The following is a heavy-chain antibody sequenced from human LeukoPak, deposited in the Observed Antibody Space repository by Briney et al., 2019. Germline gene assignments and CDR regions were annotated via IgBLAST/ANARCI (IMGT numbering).Heavy chain of an antibody. CDR3: ARDTYCSGGSCYSYAFDI. V-gene: IGHV4-4*07. CDR2: IYTSGST. J-gene: IGHJ4*02. D-gene: IGHD2-15*01. Sequence: SETLSLTCTASGGSISSYYWSWIRQPAGKGLEWIGRIYTSGSTNYNPSLKSRVTMSADTSKNQFSLKLSSVTAADTAVYYCARDTYCSGGSCYSYAFDIWGQGTLVTVSS. CDR1: GGSISSYY.